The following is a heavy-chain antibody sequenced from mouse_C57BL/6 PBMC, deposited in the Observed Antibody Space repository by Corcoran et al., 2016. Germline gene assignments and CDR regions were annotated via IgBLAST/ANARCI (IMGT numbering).Heavy chain of an antibody. Sequence: EVQLQQSGPELVKPGASVKISCKASGYTFTDYYMNWVKQSHGKSLEWIGDINPNNGGTSYNQKFKGKATLTVDKSSSTAYMELRSLTSEDSAVYYCASPPLYDYPWFAYWGQGTLVTVSA. CDR2: INPNNGGT. CDR3: ASPPLYDYPWFAY. J-gene: IGHJ3*01. D-gene: IGHD2-4*01. V-gene: IGHV1-26*01. CDR1: GYTFTDYY.